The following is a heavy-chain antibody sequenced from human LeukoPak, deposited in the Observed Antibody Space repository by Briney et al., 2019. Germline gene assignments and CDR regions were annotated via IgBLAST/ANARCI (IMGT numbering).Heavy chain of an antibody. V-gene: IGHV3-21*01. D-gene: IGHD4-11*01. CDR2: ISSSSSYI. CDR3: ARAVNFRGYYYMDV. J-gene: IGHJ6*03. CDR1: GFTFSSYS. Sequence: GGSLRLSCAASGFTFSSYSMNWVRQAPGKGLEWVSSISSSSSYIYYADSVKGRFTISRDNAKNSLYLQLNSLRAEGTAVYYCARAVNFRGYYYMDVWGKGTTVTVSS.